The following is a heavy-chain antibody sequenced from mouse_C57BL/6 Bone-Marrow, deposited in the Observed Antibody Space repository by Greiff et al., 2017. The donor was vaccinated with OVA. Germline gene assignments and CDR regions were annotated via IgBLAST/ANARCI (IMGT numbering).Heavy chain of an antibody. CDR2: ISSGGDYI. D-gene: IGHD1-1*01. CDR3: TRGFITTVVERAWFAY. Sequence: EVKLMESGEGLVKPGGSLKLSCAASGFTFSSYAMSWVRQTPEKRLEWVAYISSGGDYIYYADTVKGRFTISRDNARNTLYLQMSSLKSEDTAMYYCTRGFITTVVERAWFAYWGQGTLVTVSA. CDR1: GFTFSSYA. V-gene: IGHV5-9-1*02. J-gene: IGHJ3*01.